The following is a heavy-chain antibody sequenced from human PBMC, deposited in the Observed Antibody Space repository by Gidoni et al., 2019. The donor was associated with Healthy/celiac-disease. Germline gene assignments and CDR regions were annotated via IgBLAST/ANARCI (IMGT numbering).Heavy chain of an antibody. CDR1: GGSFSGYY. J-gene: IGHJ6*02. Sequence: VQLQQWGAGLLKHSETLSLTCAVYGGSFSGYYWSWIRQPPGKRLEWIGEINHSGSTNYNPSLKSRVTISVDTSKNQFSLKLSSVTAADPAVYYCARGTTVKFYYYYYGMDVWGQGTTVTVSS. D-gene: IGHD4-17*01. CDR2: INHSGST. CDR3: ARGTTVKFYYYYYGMDV. V-gene: IGHV4-34*01.